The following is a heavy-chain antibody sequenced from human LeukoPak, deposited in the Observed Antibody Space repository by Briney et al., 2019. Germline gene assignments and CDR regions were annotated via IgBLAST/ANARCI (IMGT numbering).Heavy chain of an antibody. CDR1: GGTFSSYA. D-gene: IGHD1-26*01. J-gene: IGHJ5*02. Sequence: GASVKVSCKASGGTFSSYAISWVRQAPGQGLEWMGGIIPIFGTANYTQKFQGRVTITTDESTSTAYMELSSLRSEDTAVYYCASRDSGSYRTHWFDPWGQGTLVTVSS. CDR2: IIPIFGTA. V-gene: IGHV1-69*05. CDR3: ASRDSGSYRTHWFDP.